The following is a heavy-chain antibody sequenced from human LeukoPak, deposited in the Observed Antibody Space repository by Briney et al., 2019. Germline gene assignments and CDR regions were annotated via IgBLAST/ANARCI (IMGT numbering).Heavy chain of an antibody. CDR1: GFTFSSYG. D-gene: IGHD4-17*01. CDR2: ISSNGDST. CDR3: ARGPMTTVYFDY. Sequence: GGSLRLSCAASGFTFSSYGLHWIRQGPGKGLEYVSAISSNGDSTYYANSVKGRFTISRDNSNNTLYLRMGSLRAEDMAVYYCARGPMTTVYFDYWGQGTLVTVSS. J-gene: IGHJ4*02. V-gene: IGHV3-64*01.